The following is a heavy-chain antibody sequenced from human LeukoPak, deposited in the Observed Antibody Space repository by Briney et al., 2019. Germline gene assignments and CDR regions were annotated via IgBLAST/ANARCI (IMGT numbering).Heavy chain of an antibody. J-gene: IGHJ4*02. CDR3: AKKSRYSGYADY. V-gene: IGHV3-23*01. CDR2: ISGSGGST. D-gene: IGHD5-12*01. CDR1: GFTFSSYA. Sequence: GGSLRLSCAASGFTFSSYAMSWVRQAPGKGLEWVSGISGSGGSTHYADPVKGRFTISRDNSKNTLYLQMNSLRAEDTAVYYCAKKSRYSGYADYWGQGTLVTVSS.